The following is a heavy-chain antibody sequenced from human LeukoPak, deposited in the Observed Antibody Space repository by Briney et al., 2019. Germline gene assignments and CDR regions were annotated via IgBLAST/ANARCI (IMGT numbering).Heavy chain of an antibody. Sequence: SETLSLTCSVSGASISNYYWSWIRQTPEKGLEWMGHIHSSGGSSYYPSLKSRLTLSIDTSRNQLSLKLPSVTAADTAVYFCARLGNYHDFWGQGALVTVSS. CDR3: ARLGNYHDF. CDR1: GASISNYY. CDR2: IHSSGGS. J-gene: IGHJ4*02. V-gene: IGHV4-4*09. D-gene: IGHD1-26*01.